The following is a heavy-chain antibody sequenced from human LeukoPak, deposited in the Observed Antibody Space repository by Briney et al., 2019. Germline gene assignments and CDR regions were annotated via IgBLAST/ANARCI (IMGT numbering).Heavy chain of an antibody. J-gene: IGHJ6*02. V-gene: IGHV3-30-3*01. CDR1: EFTFSSYA. CDR2: ISYDGSNK. D-gene: IGHD3-3*01. Sequence: GGSLRLSCAASEFTFSSYAMHWVRQAPGKGLEWVAVISYDGSNKYYADSVKGRFTISRDNSKNTLYLQMNSLRAEDTAVYYCARDRVSDFWSSYYKDYYGMDVWGQGTTVTVSS. CDR3: ARDRVSDFWSSYYKDYYGMDV.